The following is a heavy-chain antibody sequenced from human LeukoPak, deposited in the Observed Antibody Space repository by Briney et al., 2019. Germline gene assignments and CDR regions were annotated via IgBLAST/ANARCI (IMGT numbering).Heavy chain of an antibody. J-gene: IGHJ4*02. V-gene: IGHV3-7*01. D-gene: IGHD3-3*01. CDR3: ASVTYYDFWSWD. CDR1: GLTFGSYW. CDR2: IKEDGSET. Sequence: GGSLRLSCAASGLTFGSYWMTWVRQAPGKGLEWVANIKEDGSETFYVDSVRGRFTISRDNSKNSLYLQMNSLRAEDTAVYYCASVTYYDFWSWDWGQGTLVTVSS.